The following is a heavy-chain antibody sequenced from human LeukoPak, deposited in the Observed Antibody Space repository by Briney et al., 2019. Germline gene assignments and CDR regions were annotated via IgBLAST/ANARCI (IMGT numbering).Heavy chain of an antibody. J-gene: IGHJ4*02. Sequence: SETLSLTCTVSGGSISSSSYYWGWIRQPPGKGLEWIGSIYYSGSTHYNPSLKSRVIISVDTSKNQISLKVSSVTAADTAVYFCARDAGYSNGWGYWGQGTLVTVSS. D-gene: IGHD6-19*01. CDR1: GGSISSSSYY. CDR3: ARDAGYSNGWGY. V-gene: IGHV4-39*02. CDR2: IYYSGST.